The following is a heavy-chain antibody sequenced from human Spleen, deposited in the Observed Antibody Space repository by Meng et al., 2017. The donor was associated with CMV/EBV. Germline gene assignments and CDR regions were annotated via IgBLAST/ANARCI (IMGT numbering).Heavy chain of an antibody. CDR1: GVSISNSNW. J-gene: IGHJ4*02. CDR2: IYHSGTT. CDR3: ARDERYCSATSCASPY. V-gene: IGHV4-4*02. D-gene: IGHD2-2*01. Sequence: GVSISNSNWWSWVRQPPGKGLEWIGEIYHSGTTNYNPSLKSRVTISVDKSKNQFSLKLSSMTAADTAVYYCARDERYCSATSCASPYWGQGTLVTVSS.